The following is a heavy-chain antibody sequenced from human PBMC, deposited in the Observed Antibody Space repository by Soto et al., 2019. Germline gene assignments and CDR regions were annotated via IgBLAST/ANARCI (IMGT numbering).Heavy chain of an antibody. CDR2: ISAYKGNT. V-gene: IGHV1-18*01. CDR3: ARVSRYCSGGSCYGMDV. D-gene: IGHD2-15*01. J-gene: IGHJ6*02. CDR1: GYTFTSYG. Sequence: ASVKVSCKASGYTFTSYGISWVRQAPGQGLEWMGWISAYKGNTNYAQKLQGRVTMTTDTSTSTAYMELRSLRSDDTAVFYCARVSRYCSGGSCYGMDVWGQGTTVTVSS.